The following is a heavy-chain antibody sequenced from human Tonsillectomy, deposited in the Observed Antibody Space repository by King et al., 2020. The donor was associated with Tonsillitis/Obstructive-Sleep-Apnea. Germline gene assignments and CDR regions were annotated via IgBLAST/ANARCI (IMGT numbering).Heavy chain of an antibody. Sequence: VQLVESGGGLVQPGRSLRLSCTASGFTFGDYAMSWVRQAPGKGLEWVGFIRSKAYGGTTEYAASVKGRFTISRDDSKSNAYLQMNSLKTEDTAVYYCTRDGPEYYDFWSGYPNFDYWGQGTLVTVSS. CDR1: GFTFGDYA. CDR3: TRDGPEYYDFWSGYPNFDY. D-gene: IGHD3-3*01. J-gene: IGHJ4*02. V-gene: IGHV3-49*04. CDR2: IRSKAYGGTT.